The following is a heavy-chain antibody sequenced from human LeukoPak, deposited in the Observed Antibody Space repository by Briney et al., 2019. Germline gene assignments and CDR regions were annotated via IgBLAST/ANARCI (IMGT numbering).Heavy chain of an antibody. D-gene: IGHD5-12*01. V-gene: IGHV4-4*02. J-gene: IGHJ4*02. CDR1: GGSISSSNW. Sequence: PSETLSLTCAVSGGSISSSNWWSWVRQPPGKGLEWIGEIYHSGSTNYNPSLKSRVTISVDKSKNQFSLKLSSVTAEDTAVYYCARDLFMVAISDYWGQGTLVTVSS. CDR2: IYHSGST. CDR3: ARDLFMVAISDY.